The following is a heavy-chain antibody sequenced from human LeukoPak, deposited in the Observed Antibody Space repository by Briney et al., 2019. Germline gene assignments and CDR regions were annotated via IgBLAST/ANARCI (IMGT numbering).Heavy chain of an antibody. CDR1: GASISSYY. Sequence: SETLSLTCTVSGASISSYYYNWIRQTAGRGLEWFGRLYISGSTDYNPSLKSRVTISVDTSNNQFSLNLNSVTAADTAVYFCARDLSGSLYFDYWGQGVLVTVSS. CDR3: ARDLSGSLYFDY. D-gene: IGHD3-10*01. CDR2: LYISGST. V-gene: IGHV4-4*07. J-gene: IGHJ4*02.